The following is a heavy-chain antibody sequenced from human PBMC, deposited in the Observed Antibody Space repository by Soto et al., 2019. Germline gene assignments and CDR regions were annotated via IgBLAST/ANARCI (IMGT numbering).Heavy chain of an antibody. D-gene: IGHD2-15*01. V-gene: IGHV3-23*01. Sequence: HPGGSLRLSCAASGFTFSSYAMSWVRQAPGKGLEWVSAISAGGWSTDYADSVKARFTISRDNSKNTLYLQMNSLSAEDTAVYYCAKEKYCTGGSCYESPLYYFDSWGQGTLVTVSS. J-gene: IGHJ4*02. CDR2: ISAGGWST. CDR3: AKEKYCTGGSCYESPLYYFDS. CDR1: GFTFSSYA.